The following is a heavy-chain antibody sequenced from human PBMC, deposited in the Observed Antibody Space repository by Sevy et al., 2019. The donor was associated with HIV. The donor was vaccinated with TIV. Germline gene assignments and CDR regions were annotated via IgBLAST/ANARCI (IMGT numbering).Heavy chain of an antibody. J-gene: IGHJ4*02. V-gene: IGHV3-21*01. CDR2: ISSSSSYI. D-gene: IGHD5-12*01. CDR3: AREKLGASALLNY. CDR1: GFTFSSYS. Sequence: GGSLRLSCAASGFTFSSYSMNWVRQAPGKGLEWVSSISSSSSYICYADSVKGRFTISRDNAKNSLYLQMNSLRAEDTAVYYCAREKLGASALLNYWGQGTLVTVSS.